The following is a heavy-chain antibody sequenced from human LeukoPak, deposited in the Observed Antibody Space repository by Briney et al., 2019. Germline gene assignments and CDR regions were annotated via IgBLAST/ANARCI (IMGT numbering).Heavy chain of an antibody. D-gene: IGHD3-22*01. CDR2: ISYDGSNK. J-gene: IGHJ4*02. V-gene: IGHV3-30*18. CDR3: AKDEIVVVITSPGY. CDR1: GFTFSSYG. Sequence: GGSLRLSCAPSGFTFSSYGMRCVRQAPGKGLEWVAVISYDGSNKYYADSVKGRFTISRDNSKNTLYLQMNSLRAEDTAVYYCAKDEIVVVITSPGYWGQGTLVTVSS.